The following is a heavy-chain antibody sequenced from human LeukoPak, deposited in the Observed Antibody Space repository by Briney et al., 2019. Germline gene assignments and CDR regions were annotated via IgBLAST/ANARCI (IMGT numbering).Heavy chain of an antibody. CDR2: IYYSGST. Sequence: SETLSLTCTVSGGSISSGDYYWSWIRQPPGKGLEWIGYIYYSGSTYYNPSLKSRVTISVDTSKNQFSLKLSSVTAADTAVYYCARGGLGRYFDWSDTDTWGQGTLVTVSS. J-gene: IGHJ5*02. V-gene: IGHV4-30-4*08. CDR3: ARGGLGRYFDWSDTDT. CDR1: GGSISSGDYY. D-gene: IGHD3-9*01.